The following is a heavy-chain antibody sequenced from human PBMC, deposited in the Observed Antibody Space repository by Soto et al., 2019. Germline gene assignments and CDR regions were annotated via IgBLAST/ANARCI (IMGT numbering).Heavy chain of an antibody. CDR3: ARVFGELLHNFVP. V-gene: IGHV4-59*01. CDR1: GGSISSYY. D-gene: IGHD3-10*01. J-gene: IGHJ5*02. Sequence: SETLSLTCTVSGGSISSYYWSWIRQPPGKGLEWIGYIYYSGSTNYNPSLKSRVTISVDTSKNQFSLKLSSVTAADTAVYYCARVFGELLHNFVPWGQGTLVTVSS. CDR2: IYYSGST.